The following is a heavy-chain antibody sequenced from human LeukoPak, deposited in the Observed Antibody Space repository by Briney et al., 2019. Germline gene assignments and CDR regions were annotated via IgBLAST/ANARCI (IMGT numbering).Heavy chain of an antibody. CDR1: GFAFSSYG. J-gene: IGHJ4*02. CDR3: AKARGSSWYEVDC. CDR2: ISNSGGSL. D-gene: IGHD6-13*01. Sequence: PGGSLRLSCAASGFAFSSYGMSWVRQAPGKGLEWVSAISNSGGSLYHADSVKGRFTISRDNFKNTLYLQMNSLRAEDTALYYCAKARGSSWYEVDCWGQGTLVTVSP. V-gene: IGHV3-23*01.